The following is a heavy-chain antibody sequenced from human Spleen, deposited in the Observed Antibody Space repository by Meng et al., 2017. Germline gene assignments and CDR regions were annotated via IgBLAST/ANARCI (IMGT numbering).Heavy chain of an antibody. CDR1: GYTFTSYA. Sequence: QVRLVQSGTELKKPGASVQVSCKASGYTFTSYAINWLRQAPGQGLEWMGWINTNTGNPIYAQGFTGRFVFSLDTSVSTAYLQISGLRAEDSAVYYCARDRVAVADPFDYWGQGTLVTVSS. V-gene: IGHV7-4-1*02. CDR3: ARDRVAVADPFDY. D-gene: IGHD6-19*01. J-gene: IGHJ4*02. CDR2: INTNTGNP.